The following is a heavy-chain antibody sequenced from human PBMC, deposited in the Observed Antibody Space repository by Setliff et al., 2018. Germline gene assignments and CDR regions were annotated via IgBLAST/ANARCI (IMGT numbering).Heavy chain of an antibody. Sequence: HPGGSLSLSCAASGFTFSTYSMNWVRQAPGKGLEWVSYISSRSDIIYYADSVKGRFTISRDNAKNSLYLRLNSRRAEDTAVYYCASNPRKGRSGGYFYYDPYYYYMDVWGKGTTVTVSS. J-gene: IGHJ6*03. D-gene: IGHD2-15*01. CDR1: GFTFSTYS. CDR2: ISSRSDII. V-gene: IGHV3-48*01. CDR3: ASNPRKGRSGGYFYYDPYYYYMDV.